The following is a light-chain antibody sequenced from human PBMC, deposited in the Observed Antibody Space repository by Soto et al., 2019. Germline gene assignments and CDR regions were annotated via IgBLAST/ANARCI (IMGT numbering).Light chain of an antibody. CDR1: SSDVGGYNY. Sequence: QSVLTQPASVSGSPGQSITISCTGTSSDVGGYNYVSWYQHHPGEAPKVMIYDVSNRPSGISNRFSGSKSGNTASLTISGLQAEDEADYYCNSYTSSSTYVFGNGTKVTVL. V-gene: IGLV2-14*03. J-gene: IGLJ1*01. CDR2: DVS. CDR3: NSYTSSSTYV.